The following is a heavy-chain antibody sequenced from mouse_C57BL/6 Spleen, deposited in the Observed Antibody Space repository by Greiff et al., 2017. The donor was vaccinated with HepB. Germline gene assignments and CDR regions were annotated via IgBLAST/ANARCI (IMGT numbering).Heavy chain of an antibody. CDR2: INPNNGGT. V-gene: IGHV1-26*01. CDR1: GYTFTDYY. D-gene: IGHD2-3*01. Sequence: VQLQQSGPELVKPGASVKISCKASGYTFTDYYMNWVKQSHGKSLEWIGDINPNNGGTSYNQKFKGKATLTVDKSSSTAYMELRSLTSEDSAVYYCARFGYYEYYYAMDYWGQGTSVTVSS. J-gene: IGHJ4*01. CDR3: ARFGYYEYYYAMDY.